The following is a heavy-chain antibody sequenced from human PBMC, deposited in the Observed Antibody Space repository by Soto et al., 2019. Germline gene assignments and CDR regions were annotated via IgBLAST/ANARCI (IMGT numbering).Heavy chain of an antibody. Sequence: KPSETLSLTCTVSGGSISSGGYYWSWIRQHPGKGLEWIGYIYYSGSTYYNPSLKSRVTISVDTSKNQFSLKLSSVTAADTAVYYCARDRYYGSGTRAGGLFDPWGQGTLVTVSS. V-gene: IGHV4-31*03. CDR3: ARDRYYGSGTRAGGLFDP. CDR1: GGSISSGGYY. D-gene: IGHD3-10*01. CDR2: IYYSGST. J-gene: IGHJ5*02.